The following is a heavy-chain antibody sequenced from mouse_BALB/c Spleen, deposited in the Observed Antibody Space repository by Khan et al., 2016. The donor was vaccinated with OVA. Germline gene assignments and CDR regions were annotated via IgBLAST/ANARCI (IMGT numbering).Heavy chain of an antibody. CDR3: ASHLTGSFAY. V-gene: IGHV5-6*01. Sequence: EVELVESGGDLAKPGGSLKLSCAASGFSFSSYSMSWVRQTPDKRLEWVATITSGGDYTYYPHIVKGRFTISRDNAKNTLYLQMSSLKSEDTAMYYCASHLTGSFAYWGQGTLVTVTA. D-gene: IGHD4-1*01. CDR2: ITSGGDYT. J-gene: IGHJ3*01. CDR1: GFSFSSYS.